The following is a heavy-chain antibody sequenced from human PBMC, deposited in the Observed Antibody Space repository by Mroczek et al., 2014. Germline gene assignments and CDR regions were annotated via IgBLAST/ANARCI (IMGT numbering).Heavy chain of an antibody. V-gene: IGHV4-59*01. Sequence: QVQLQQWGPGLVKPSETLSLTCTVSGGSISSYYWSWIRQPPGKGLEWIGYIYYSGSTNYNPSLKSRVTISVDTSKNQFSLKLSSVTAADTAVYYCARVSEVAVAGPGLAQPYFDYWGQGTLVTVSS. CDR1: GGSISSYY. CDR2: IYYSGST. CDR3: ARVSEVAVAGPGLAQPYFDY. J-gene: IGHJ4*02. D-gene: IGHD6-19*01.